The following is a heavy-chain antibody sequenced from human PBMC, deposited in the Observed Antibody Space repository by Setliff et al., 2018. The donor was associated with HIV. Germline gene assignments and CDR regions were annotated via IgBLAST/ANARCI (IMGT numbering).Heavy chain of an antibody. Sequence: GGSLRLSCVASGFTFSGYTMNWVRQAPGKGLEWVASISHNGAYIYYTFFVRGRFTISRDNAKNSVYLQMNNLKLEDTAVYYCARDLIPPRYKWNYGVDHWGQGTLVTVSS. CDR1: GFTFSGYT. CDR2: ISHNGAYI. D-gene: IGHD1-7*01. CDR3: ARDLIPPRYKWNYGVDH. J-gene: IGHJ4*02. V-gene: IGHV3-21*01.